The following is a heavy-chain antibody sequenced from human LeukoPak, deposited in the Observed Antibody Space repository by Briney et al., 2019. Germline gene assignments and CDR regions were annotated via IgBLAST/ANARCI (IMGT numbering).Heavy chain of an antibody. V-gene: IGHV1-18*01. D-gene: IGHD6-13*01. Sequence: ASVKVSCKASGYTFTSYGISWVRQAPGQGLEWMGWISAYNGNTNYAQKLQGRVTMTTDTSTSTAYMELRSLRSDDTAVYYCARDLYDSSSSYYMDVWGKGTTVTISS. CDR2: ISAYNGNT. J-gene: IGHJ6*03. CDR3: ARDLYDSSSSYYMDV. CDR1: GYTFTSYG.